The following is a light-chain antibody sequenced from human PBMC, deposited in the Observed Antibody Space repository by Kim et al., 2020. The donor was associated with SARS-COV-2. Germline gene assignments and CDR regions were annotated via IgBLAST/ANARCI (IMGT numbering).Light chain of an antibody. CDR1: SSDVGGHNY. CDR2: EVT. CDR3: SSYADTNNLV. V-gene: IGLV2-8*01. J-gene: IGLJ2*01. Sequence: QSVLTQPPSASGSPGQSVAISCSGSSSDVGGHNYVSWYQHHPGEAPKLMIYEVTKRPSGVPDRFSGSKSGNTASLTVSGLQAEDEADYYCSSYADTNNLVFGGGTQLTVL.